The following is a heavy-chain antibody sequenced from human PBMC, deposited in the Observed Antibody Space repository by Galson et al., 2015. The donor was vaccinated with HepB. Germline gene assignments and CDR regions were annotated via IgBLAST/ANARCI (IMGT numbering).Heavy chain of an antibody. V-gene: IGHV3-21*01. CDR1: GFTFSSYS. D-gene: IGHD2-21*02. J-gene: IGHJ4*02. CDR2: ISNSSSYI. CDR3: ARGAVVTVIAFDY. Sequence: SLRLSCAASGFTFSSYSMHWVRQAPGKGLEWVSSISNSSSYIYYADSVKGRFTISRDKAKNSLYLQMNSRRAEDTAVYYCARGAVVTVIAFDYWGQGTRVTVSS.